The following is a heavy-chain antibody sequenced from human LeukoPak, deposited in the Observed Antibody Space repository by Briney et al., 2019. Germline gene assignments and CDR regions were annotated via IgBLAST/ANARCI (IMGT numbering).Heavy chain of an antibody. D-gene: IGHD5-18*01. CDR2: IYNDGST. CDR1: GFTVSSNY. Sequence: GGSLRLSCAASGFTVSSNYMSWVRQAPGKGLEWVSVIYNDGSTYYADSVKGRFTISRDNSKNTLYLQINSLRPDDSAVYYCARHTRPRGYYYYMDVWGKGTTVTVSS. J-gene: IGHJ6*03. V-gene: IGHV3-66*02. CDR3: ARHTRPRGYYYYMDV.